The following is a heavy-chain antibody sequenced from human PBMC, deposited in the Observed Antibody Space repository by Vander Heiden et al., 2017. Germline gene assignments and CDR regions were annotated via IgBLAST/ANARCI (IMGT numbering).Heavy chain of an antibody. CDR2: IYTSGST. J-gene: IGHJ4*02. D-gene: IGHD1-26*01. CDR1: DGSISSSY. Sequence: QVQLQESGPGLVKPSETLSLICTVPDGSISSSYWSWIRQPAGKGLEWIGRIYTSGSTKYNPSLKSRVTMSVDTSKNQYSLKLSSVTAADTALYYCARASSGSHYFFDYWGQGTLVTVSS. CDR3: ARASSGSHYFFDY. V-gene: IGHV4-4*07.